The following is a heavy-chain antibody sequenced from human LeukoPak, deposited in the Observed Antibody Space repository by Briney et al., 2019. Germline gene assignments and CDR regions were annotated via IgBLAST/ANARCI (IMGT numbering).Heavy chain of an antibody. J-gene: IGHJ5*02. V-gene: IGHV3-30*02. D-gene: IGHD3-10*01. CDR2: IRYDGSNK. CDR3: AKDHRITMVRGVIITFWFDP. CDR1: GFTLSSYG. Sequence: GGSLRLSCAASGFTLSSYGMHWVRQAPGKGLEWVAFIRYDGSNKYYADSVKGRFTISRDNSKNTLYLQMNSLRAEDTAVYYCAKDHRITMVRGVIITFWFDPWGQGTLVTVSS.